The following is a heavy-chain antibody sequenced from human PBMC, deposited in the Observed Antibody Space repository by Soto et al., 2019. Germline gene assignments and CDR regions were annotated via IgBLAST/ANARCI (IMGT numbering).Heavy chain of an antibody. J-gene: IGHJ5*02. CDR3: AKDSGYNYGYFRWFDP. CDR1: GGSISSYY. D-gene: IGHD5-18*01. Sequence: ETLSLTCTVSGGSISSYYWSWIRQPPGKGLEWIGYIYYSGSTNYNPSLKSRVTISVDTSKNQFSLKLSSVTAADTAVYYCAKDSGYNYGYFRWFDPWGQGTLVTVSS. V-gene: IGHV4-59*01. CDR2: IYYSGST.